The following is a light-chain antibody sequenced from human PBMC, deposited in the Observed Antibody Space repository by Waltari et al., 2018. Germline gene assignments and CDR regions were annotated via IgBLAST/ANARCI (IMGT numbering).Light chain of an antibody. Sequence: EIVITQSPATLSVSPGERATFSCRASQSIADNLAWYQQKPAQAPRLLIYGASTRATGVPGRFRGSGSGTEFTLTISSLQSEDVAIYYCQQYNHWPPITFGQGTRLEIK. J-gene: IGKJ5*01. CDR3: QQYNHWPPIT. V-gene: IGKV3-15*01. CDR1: QSIADN. CDR2: GAS.